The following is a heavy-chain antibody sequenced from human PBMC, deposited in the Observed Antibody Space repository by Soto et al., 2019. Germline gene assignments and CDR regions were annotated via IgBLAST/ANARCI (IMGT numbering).Heavy chain of an antibody. CDR2: IVVATDTT. V-gene: IGHV1-58*01. D-gene: IGHD3-3*01. CDR3: AADITARMDA. CDR1: GFTFRSSA. J-gene: IGHJ6*02. Sequence: QVQVVQSGPEVKKPGISVKVTCKTSGFTFRSSAVQWARQARGQRLEWIGWIVVATDTTNYSEKFQERVRLTSDMSRNTAYMELSSLRSDDTAVYYCAADITARMDAWGQGTLVTVSS.